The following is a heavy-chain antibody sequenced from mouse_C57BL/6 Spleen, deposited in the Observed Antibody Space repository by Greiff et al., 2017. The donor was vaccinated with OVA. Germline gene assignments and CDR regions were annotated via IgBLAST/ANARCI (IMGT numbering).Heavy chain of an antibody. CDR2: IDPETGGT. J-gene: IGHJ2*01. CDR3: TRSNYSICDY. CDR1: GYTFTDYE. Sequence: VQLQQSGAELVRPGASVTLSCKASGYTFTDYEMHWVKQTPVHGLEWIGAIDPETGGTAYNQKFKGKAILTADKSSSTAYMELRSLTSEDSAVYYCTRSNYSICDYWGQGTTLTVSS. V-gene: IGHV1-15*01. D-gene: IGHD2-5*01.